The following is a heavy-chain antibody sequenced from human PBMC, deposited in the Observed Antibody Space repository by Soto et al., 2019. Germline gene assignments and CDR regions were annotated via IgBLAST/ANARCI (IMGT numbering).Heavy chain of an antibody. Sequence: GGSLRLSCAASGFTFSSYSMNWVRQAPGKGLEWVSSISSSSSYIYYADSVKGRFTISRDNAKNSLYLQMNSLRAEDTAVYYCARQLGVNYYYYYGMDVWGQGTTVTVSS. D-gene: IGHD3-22*01. CDR2: ISSSSSYI. CDR1: GFTFSSYS. V-gene: IGHV3-21*01. J-gene: IGHJ6*02. CDR3: ARQLGVNYYYYYGMDV.